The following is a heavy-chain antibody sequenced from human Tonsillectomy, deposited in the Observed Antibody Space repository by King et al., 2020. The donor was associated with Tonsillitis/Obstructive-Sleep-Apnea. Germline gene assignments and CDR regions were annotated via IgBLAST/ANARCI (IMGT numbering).Heavy chain of an antibody. CDR1: GFTFSSYW. CDR2: INGDGSGT. J-gene: IGHJ4*02. V-gene: IGHV3-74*01. CDR3: AREVGAAAPGY. D-gene: IGHD2-2*01. Sequence: VQLVESGGGLVQPGGSLRLSCAASGFTFSSYWMHWVRQAPGRGLVWVSRINGDGSGTGYLDSVKGRFTISRDNAKNTLYLQMNSLRAEETAVYYCAREVGAAAPGYWGQGTLVTVSS.